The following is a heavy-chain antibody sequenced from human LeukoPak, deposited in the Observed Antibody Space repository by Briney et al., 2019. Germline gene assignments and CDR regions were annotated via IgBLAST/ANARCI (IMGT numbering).Heavy chain of an antibody. V-gene: IGHV4-59*12. CDR1: GGSISSYY. Sequence: PSETLSLTCTVSGGSISSYYWSWIRQPPGKGLEWIGYIYYSGGTNYNPSLKSRVTMSVDTSKNQFSLKLSSVTAADTAVYYCARVGPWVGSCWYAYDYWGQGTLVTVSS. D-gene: IGHD6-19*01. J-gene: IGHJ4*02. CDR2: IYYSGGT. CDR3: ARVGPWVGSCWYAYDY.